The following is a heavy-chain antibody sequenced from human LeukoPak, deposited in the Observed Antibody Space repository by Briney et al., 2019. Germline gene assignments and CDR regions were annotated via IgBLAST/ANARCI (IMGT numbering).Heavy chain of an antibody. Sequence: SETLSLTCTVSGGSISSYYWSWIRQPPGKGLEWIGYIYYSGSTNYNPSLKSRVTISVDTSKNQFSLKLSSVTAADTAVYYCARGESSSWYPFFRFDPWGQGTLVTVSS. CDR2: IYYSGST. J-gene: IGHJ5*02. CDR3: ARGESSSWYPFFRFDP. CDR1: GGSISSYY. D-gene: IGHD6-13*01. V-gene: IGHV4-59*01.